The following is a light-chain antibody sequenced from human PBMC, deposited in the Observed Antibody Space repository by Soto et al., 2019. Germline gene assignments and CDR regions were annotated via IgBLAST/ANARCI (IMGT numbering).Light chain of an antibody. J-gene: IGKJ2*01. CDR1: RDIGIY. V-gene: IGKV1-33*01. CDR2: DSS. CDR3: QQFADLPYT. Sequence: DIPLTQSPSSLSASVGDRVTITCQASRDIGIYLNWYQQKPGKAPRVLIFDSSNLETGVPSRFSGSGSGTDFTFTISSLQTDDFATYYCQQFADLPYTFGQGTKLDIK.